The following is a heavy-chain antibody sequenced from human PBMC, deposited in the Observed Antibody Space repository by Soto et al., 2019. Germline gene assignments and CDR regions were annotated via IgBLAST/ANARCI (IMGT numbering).Heavy chain of an antibody. J-gene: IGHJ6*03. CDR1: EFTCIDHY. CDR2: ISSSGSTI. V-gene: IGHV3-11*01. CDR3: ARDGLPYDFWRGYHYYYMDV. Sequence: RHCCRASEFTCIDHYISCIIKAPGKGLEWVSYISSSGSTIYYADSVKGRFTISRDNAKNSLYLQMNSLRAEDTAVHYCARDGLPYDFWRGYHYYYMDVWGKGTTVTVSS. D-gene: IGHD3-3*01.